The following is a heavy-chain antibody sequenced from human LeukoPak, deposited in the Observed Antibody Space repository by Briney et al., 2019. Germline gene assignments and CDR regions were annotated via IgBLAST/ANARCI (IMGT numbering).Heavy chain of an antibody. CDR3: AGSLGYCTSNVCYLKY. D-gene: IGHD2-8*01. CDR2: ISAQHGQT. CDR1: GYTFTTYG. Sequence: ASVKVSCKASGYTFTTYGISWVRQAPGQGLEWMGWISAQHGQTEYAPNSQDRVTMTTDTYTNTAYMELRSLRSDDTAVYYCAGSLGYCTSNVCYLKYWGQGTLVTVSS. J-gene: IGHJ4*02. V-gene: IGHV1-18*01.